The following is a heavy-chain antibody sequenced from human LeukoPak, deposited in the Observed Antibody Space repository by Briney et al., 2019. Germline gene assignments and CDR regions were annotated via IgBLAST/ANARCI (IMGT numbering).Heavy chain of an antibody. D-gene: IGHD6-13*01. CDR2: IYYSGST. CDR1: GGSINNYY. V-gene: IGHV4-59*01. CDR3: ARSRGYFDY. J-gene: IGHJ4*02. Sequence: PSETLSLTCTVSGGSINNYYWSWIRQPPGKGLEWIGYIYYSGSTNYNPSLKSRVTISVDTSKNQFSLKLSSVTAADTALYYCARSRGYFDYWGQGTLVTVSS.